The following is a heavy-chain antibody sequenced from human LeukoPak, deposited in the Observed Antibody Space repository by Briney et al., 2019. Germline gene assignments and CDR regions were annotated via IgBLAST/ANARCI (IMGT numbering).Heavy chain of an antibody. V-gene: IGHV3-23*01. CDR2: ISGSGGST. CDR1: GFAFSVYA. CDR3: AKGRCSGGSCYGRGFDY. J-gene: IGHJ4*02. D-gene: IGHD2-15*01. Sequence: GGSLRLSCAASGFAFSVYAMSWVRQAPGKGLEWVSGISGSGGSTYYADSVKGRFTISRDNSKNTLYLQMNSLRAEDTAVYYCAKGRCSGGSCYGRGFDYWGQGTLVTVSS.